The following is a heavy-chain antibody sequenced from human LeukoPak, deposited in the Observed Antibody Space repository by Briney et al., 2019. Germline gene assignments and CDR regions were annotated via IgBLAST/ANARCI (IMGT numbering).Heavy chain of an antibody. Sequence: GGSLRLSCTVSGFTVSSNSMSWVRQAPGKGLEWVGRIKSKTDGGTTDYAAPVKGRFTISRDDSKNTLYLQMNSLKTEDTAVYYCTTEGQWLDYFDYWGQGTLVTVSS. CDR3: TTEGQWLDYFDY. D-gene: IGHD6-19*01. CDR1: GFTVSSNS. J-gene: IGHJ4*02. CDR2: IKSKTDGGTT. V-gene: IGHV3-15*01.